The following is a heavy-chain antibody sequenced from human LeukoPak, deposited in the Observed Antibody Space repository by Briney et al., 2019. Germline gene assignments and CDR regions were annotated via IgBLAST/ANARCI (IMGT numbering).Heavy chain of an antibody. CDR1: GFTFSSYA. Sequence: GASLRLSCAASGFTFSSYAMSWVRQAPGKGLEWVSAISGSGGSTYYADSVKGRFTISRDNSKNTLYLQMNSLRAEDTAVYYCAKDRIPEGDFDYWGQGTLVTVSS. D-gene: IGHD1-26*01. CDR3: AKDRIPEGDFDY. CDR2: ISGSGGST. V-gene: IGHV3-23*01. J-gene: IGHJ4*02.